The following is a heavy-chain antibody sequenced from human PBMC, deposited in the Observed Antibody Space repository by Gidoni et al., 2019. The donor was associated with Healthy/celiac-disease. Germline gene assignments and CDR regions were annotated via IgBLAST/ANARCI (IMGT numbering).Heavy chain of an antibody. V-gene: IGHV4-39*01. D-gene: IGHD3-22*01. CDR1: GGSISSSSYY. CDR3: AKSHWTMTNAFDI. J-gene: IGHJ3*02. Sequence: QLQLQESGPGLVKPSETLSLTCTVSGGSISSSSYYWGWIRQPPGKGLEWIGSIYYSGSTYYNPSLKSRVTISVDTSKNQFSLKLSSVTAADTAVYYCAKSHWTMTNAFDIWGQGTMVTVSS. CDR2: IYYSGST.